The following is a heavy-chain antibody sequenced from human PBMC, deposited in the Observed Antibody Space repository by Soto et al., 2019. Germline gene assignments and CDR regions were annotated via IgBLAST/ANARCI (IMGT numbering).Heavy chain of an antibody. D-gene: IGHD6-13*01. V-gene: IGHV4-39*01. J-gene: IGHJ6*02. CDR2: IYYSGST. CDR1: GGSISSSSYY. Sequence: SETLSLTCTVSGGSISSSSYYWGWIRQPPGKGLEWIGSIYYSGSTYYNPALKSRVTISVDTSMNQFSLKLSSVTAADTAVYYCARQEQQSYGMDVWGQGTTVTVSS. CDR3: ARQEQQSYGMDV.